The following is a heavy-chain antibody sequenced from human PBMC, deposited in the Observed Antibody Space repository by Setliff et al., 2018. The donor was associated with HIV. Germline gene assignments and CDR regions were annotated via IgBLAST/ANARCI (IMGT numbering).Heavy chain of an antibody. J-gene: IGHJ1*01. D-gene: IGHD3-22*01. V-gene: IGHV1-8*01. CDR2: MNPNSGNI. CDR1: GYTFTSYD. CDR3: ARGLRDSSGREYFQH. Sequence: ASVKVSCKASGYTFTSYDINWVRQATGQGLEWMGWMNPNSGNIGYAQKLQGRVTMTRNTSISTAYMELSSLRSEDTAVYYCARGLRDSSGREYFQHWGQGTPVTVSS.